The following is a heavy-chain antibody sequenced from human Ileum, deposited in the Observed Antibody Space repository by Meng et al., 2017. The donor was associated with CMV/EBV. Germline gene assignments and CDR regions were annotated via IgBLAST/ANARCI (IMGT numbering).Heavy chain of an antibody. CDR1: GFTFSTYA. V-gene: IGHV3-23*01. CDR2: ISGSGGST. Sequence: GESLKISCAASGFTFSTYAMSWVRQAPGKGLEWVSAISGSGGSTYYADSVKGRFTISGDNSKNTLYLQMNSLRAEDTAVYYCAKDLIVVVITYAFDIWGQGTMVTVSS. CDR3: AKDLIVVVITYAFDI. D-gene: IGHD3-22*01. J-gene: IGHJ3*02.